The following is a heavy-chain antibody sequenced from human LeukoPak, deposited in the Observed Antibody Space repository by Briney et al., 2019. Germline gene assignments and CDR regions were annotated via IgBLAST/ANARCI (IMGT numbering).Heavy chain of an antibody. D-gene: IGHD2-2*01. Sequence: PSETLSLTCAAYGGSFSGYYWSWIRQPPGKGLEWIGEINHSGSTNYNPSLKSRVTISVDTSKNQFSLKLSSVTAADTAAYYCARGRGWLPAPYYFDYWGQGTLVTVSS. J-gene: IGHJ4*02. CDR1: GGSFSGYY. V-gene: IGHV4-34*01. CDR2: INHSGST. CDR3: ARGRGWLPAPYYFDY.